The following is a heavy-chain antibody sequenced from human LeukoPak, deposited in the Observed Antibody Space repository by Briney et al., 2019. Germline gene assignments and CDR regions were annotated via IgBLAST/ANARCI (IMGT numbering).Heavy chain of an antibody. CDR3: ARGGGAEYNWCDP. Sequence: GGSLEISCRGAGYSFDSYWLGWVRQMAGEGLGWMGINYPGGSDTRYSTSLHGQVTITADKTTTNAYLQGSSLKASDTAMYYYARGGGAEYNWCDPWCQGTLVTVTA. V-gene: IGHV5-51*01. D-gene: IGHD3-16*01. CDR1: GYSFDSYW. CDR2: NYPGGSDT. J-gene: IGHJ5*02.